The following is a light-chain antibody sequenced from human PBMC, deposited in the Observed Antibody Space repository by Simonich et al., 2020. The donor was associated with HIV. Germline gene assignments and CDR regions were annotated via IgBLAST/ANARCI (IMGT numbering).Light chain of an antibody. J-gene: IGKJ4*01. CDR2: KAS. Sequence: DIQMTQSPSTLSASVGDRVTITCRASQSISSWLAWYQQKPGKAPKLLIYKASSLESGVPSRFSGSGSATQFTLTISSLQPDDFATYYCQQYNSYPLAVGGGPKLEIQ. V-gene: IGKV1-5*03. CDR3: QQYNSYPLA. CDR1: QSISSW.